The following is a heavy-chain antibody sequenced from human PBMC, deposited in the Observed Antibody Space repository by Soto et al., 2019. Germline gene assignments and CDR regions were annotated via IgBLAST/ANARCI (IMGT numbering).Heavy chain of an antibody. V-gene: IGHV1-3*01. CDR2: INAGNGNT. CDR3: ARDRTHSGYYYYFDY. CDR1: GYTFTSYA. D-gene: IGHD3-22*01. J-gene: IGHJ4*02. Sequence: ASVKVSCEASGYTFTSYAMHWVRQAPGQRLEWMGWINAGNGNTKYSQKFQGRVTITRDTSASTAYMELSSLRSEDTAVYYCARDRTHSGYYYYFDYWGQGTLVTVSS.